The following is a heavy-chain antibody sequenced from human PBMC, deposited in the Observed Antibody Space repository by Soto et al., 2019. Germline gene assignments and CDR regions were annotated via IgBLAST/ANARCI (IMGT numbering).Heavy chain of an antibody. CDR2: INPNSGGT. CDR3: ARASSSPQFYYYYMDV. D-gene: IGHD6-6*01. CDR1: GYTFTGYY. J-gene: IGHJ6*03. V-gene: IGHV1-2*04. Sequence: ASVKVSCKASGYTFTGYYMHWVRQAPGQGLEWMGWINPNSGGTNYAQKFQGWVTMTRDTSISTAYMELSRLRSDDTAVYYCARASSSPQFYYYYMDVWGKGTTVTVSS.